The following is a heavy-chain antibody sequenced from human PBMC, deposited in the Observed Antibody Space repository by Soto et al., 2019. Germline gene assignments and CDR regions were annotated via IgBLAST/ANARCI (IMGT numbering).Heavy chain of an antibody. CDR1: GFTFSSYG. CDR2: ISYDGSNK. CDR3: ANYGYSYGFSGGMDV. J-gene: IGHJ6*02. Sequence: GGSLRLSCAASGFTFSSYGMHWVRQAPGKGLEWVAVISYDGSNKYYADSVKGRFTISRDNSKNTLYLQMNSLRAEDTAVYDCANYGYSYGFSGGMDVWGQGTTVTVSS. V-gene: IGHV3-30*18. D-gene: IGHD5-18*01.